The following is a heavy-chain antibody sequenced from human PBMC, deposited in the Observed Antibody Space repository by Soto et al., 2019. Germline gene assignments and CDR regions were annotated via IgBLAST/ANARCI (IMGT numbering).Heavy chain of an antibody. Sequence: AGGSLRLSCAASGFTFSSYGMHWVRQAPGEGLEWVAIISYDGSNKYYADSVKGRFTISRDNSKNTLYLQMNSLRAEDTAVYYCAKTYCGGDFYSAYFDYWGQGTLVTVSS. CDR2: ISYDGSNK. CDR1: GFTFSSYG. D-gene: IGHD2-21*02. V-gene: IGHV3-30*18. J-gene: IGHJ4*02. CDR3: AKTYCGGDFYSAYFDY.